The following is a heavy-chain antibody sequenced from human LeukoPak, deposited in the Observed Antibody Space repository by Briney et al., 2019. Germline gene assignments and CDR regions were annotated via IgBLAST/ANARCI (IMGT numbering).Heavy chain of an antibody. J-gene: IGHJ6*02. V-gene: IGHV4-34*01. CDR3: ARAPRYYYDSSGRYYYYGMDV. Sequence: PSETLSLTCAVYGGSFSGYYWSWIRQPPGKGLEWIGEINHSGSTNYNPSLKSRVTISVDTSKNQFSLKLSSVTAADTAVYYCARAPRYYYDSSGRYYYYGMDVWGQGTTVTVS. CDR2: INHSGST. D-gene: IGHD3-22*01. CDR1: GGSFSGYY.